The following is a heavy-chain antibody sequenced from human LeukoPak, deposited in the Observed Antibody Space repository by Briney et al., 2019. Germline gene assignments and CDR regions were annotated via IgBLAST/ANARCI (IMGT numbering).Heavy chain of an antibody. CDR3: ARERADLHLDY. D-gene: IGHD6-13*01. J-gene: IGHJ4*02. CDR2: ISYDGSNK. V-gene: IGHV3-30*04. Sequence: PGGSLRLSCAASGFTFSSYAMHWVRQAPGKGLEWVAVISYDGSNKYYADSVKGRFTISRDNSKNTLYLQMNSLRAEDTAVYYCARERADLHLDYWGQGTLVTVSS. CDR1: GFTFSSYA.